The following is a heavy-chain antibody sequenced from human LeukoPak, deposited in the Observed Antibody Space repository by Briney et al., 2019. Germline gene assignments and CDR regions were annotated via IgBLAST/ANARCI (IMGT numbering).Heavy chain of an antibody. CDR3: ARGFYGSGSQFDY. J-gene: IGHJ4*02. V-gene: IGHV4-30-2*01. Sequence: SETLSLTCAVSGGSISSGDYPWSWIRQPPGKGLEWIGCIFHTGHTSYNPSLKSRVTISVDMSKNQLSLKLSSVTAADTAVYYCARGFYGSGSQFDYWGQGTLVTVSS. D-gene: IGHD3-10*01. CDR2: IFHTGHT. CDR1: GGSISSGDYP.